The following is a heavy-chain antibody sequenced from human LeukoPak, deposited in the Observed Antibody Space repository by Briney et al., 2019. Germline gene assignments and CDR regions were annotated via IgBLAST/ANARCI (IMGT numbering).Heavy chain of an antibody. Sequence: SETLSLTCTVSGGSISSYYWNWIRQPPGKGLEWIGYIYYSGSTYYNPSLKSRVTISVDTSKNQFSLKLSSVTAADTAVYYCAREIIAVAGIFDYWGQGTLVTVSS. D-gene: IGHD6-19*01. CDR1: GGSISSYY. J-gene: IGHJ4*02. CDR3: AREIIAVAGIFDY. V-gene: IGHV4-59*12. CDR2: IYYSGST.